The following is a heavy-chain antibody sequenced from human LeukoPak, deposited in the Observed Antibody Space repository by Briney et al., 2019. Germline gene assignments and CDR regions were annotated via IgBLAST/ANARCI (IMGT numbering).Heavy chain of an antibody. J-gene: IGHJ4*02. CDR3: ARYEQWLVRGIDY. D-gene: IGHD6-19*01. CDR2: IYTSGST. V-gene: IGHV4-4*07. CDR1: GGSISSYY. Sequence: PSETLSLTCTVSGGSISSYYWSWLRQPAGKGLEWIGRIYTSGSTNYNPSLKSRVTMSVDTSKNQFSLKLSSVTAADTAVYYCARYEQWLVRGIDYWGQGTLVTVSS.